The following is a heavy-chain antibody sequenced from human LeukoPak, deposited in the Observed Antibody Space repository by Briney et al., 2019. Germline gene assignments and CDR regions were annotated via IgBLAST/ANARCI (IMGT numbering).Heavy chain of an antibody. CDR3: AREWGSRRPQGAFDY. CDR2: VYYSGST. D-gene: IGHD1-26*01. V-gene: IGHV4-39*07. CDR1: GGSISSYY. J-gene: IGHJ4*02. Sequence: SETLSLTCTVSGGSISSYYWSWIRQPPGKGLEWIGSVYYSGSTYYNPSLKSRVTISVGTSKNQFSLKLSSVTAADTAVYYCAREWGSRRPQGAFDYWGQGTLVTVSS.